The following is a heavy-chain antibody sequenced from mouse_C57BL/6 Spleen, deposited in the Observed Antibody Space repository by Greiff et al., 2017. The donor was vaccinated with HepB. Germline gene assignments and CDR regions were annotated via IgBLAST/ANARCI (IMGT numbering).Heavy chain of an antibody. CDR2: IDPETGGT. CDR1: GYTFTDYE. CDR3: TRSDYVYYRYCFAY. D-gene: IGHD2-14*01. V-gene: IGHV1-15*01. Sequence: VQVVESGAELVRPGASVTLSCKASGYTFTDYEMHWVKQTPVHGLEWIGAIDPETGGTAYNQKFKGKAILTADKSSSTAYLELHILTSEDSAVYYCTRSDYVYYRYCFAYWGPGTLVTVSA. J-gene: IGHJ3*01.